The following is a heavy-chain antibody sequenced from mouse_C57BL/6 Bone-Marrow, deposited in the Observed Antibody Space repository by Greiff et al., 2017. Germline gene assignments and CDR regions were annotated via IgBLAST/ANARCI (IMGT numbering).Heavy chain of an antibody. D-gene: IGHD2-5*01. Sequence: VQLQQSGAELVKPGASVKISCKASGSAFSSSWLNWVKQRPGTGLEWIGQIYPGDGDTNYNGKFKGKATLTADKSSSTAYMQLSSLTSEDSAVYFCARGFPYYSNYYFDYWGQGTTLTVSS. CDR3: ARGFPYYSNYYFDY. CDR1: GSAFSSSW. CDR2: IYPGDGDT. J-gene: IGHJ2*01. V-gene: IGHV1-80*01.